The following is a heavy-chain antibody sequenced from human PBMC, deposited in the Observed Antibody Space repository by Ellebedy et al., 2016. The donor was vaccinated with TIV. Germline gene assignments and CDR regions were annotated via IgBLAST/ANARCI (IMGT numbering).Heavy chain of an antibody. CDR1: GYSFTNYW. V-gene: IGHV5-51*01. Sequence: KVSCKGSGYSFTNYWIGWVRQMPGKGLEWMGSIYPSDSDTRYSPSFQVQVTISADKSNSTAYLQWSSLKASDTAMYYCAKQVAAGYSNGGWFDPWGQGTLVTVSS. CDR2: IYPSDSDT. D-gene: IGHD5-18*01. J-gene: IGHJ5*02. CDR3: AKQVAAGYSNGGWFDP.